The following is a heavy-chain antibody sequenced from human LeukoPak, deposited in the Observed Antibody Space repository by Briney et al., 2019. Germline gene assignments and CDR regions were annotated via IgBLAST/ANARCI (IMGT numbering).Heavy chain of an antibody. V-gene: IGHV3-23*01. CDR2: ISGSGGST. CDR1: GFTFSSYA. Sequence: GGSLRLSCAASGFTFSSYAMSWVRQAPGKGLEWVSAISGSGGSTYYADSVKARFTISRDKSKNTLYLQMNSLRAEDTAVYYCAKGEKSVVTANVDYWGQGTLVTVSS. J-gene: IGHJ4*02. CDR3: AKGEKSVVTANVDY. D-gene: IGHD2-21*02.